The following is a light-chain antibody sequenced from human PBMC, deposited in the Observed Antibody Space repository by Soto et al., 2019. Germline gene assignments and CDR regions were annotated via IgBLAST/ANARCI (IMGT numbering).Light chain of an antibody. J-gene: IGLJ1*01. CDR3: SSYAGGNNAYV. CDR2: DVT. V-gene: IGLV2-8*01. Sequence: QSALTQPPSASGSPGQSVTISCTGASRDAGGYNYVSWYQQHPGKSPKLMIYDVTKRPSGVPDRFSGSKSGNTASLTVSGLQPEDEADYYCSSYAGGNNAYVFGTGTKVTVL. CDR1: SRDAGGYNY.